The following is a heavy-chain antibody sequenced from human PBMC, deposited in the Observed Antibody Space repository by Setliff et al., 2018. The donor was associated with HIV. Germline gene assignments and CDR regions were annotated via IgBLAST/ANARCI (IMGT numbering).Heavy chain of an antibody. CDR2: IYHSGFT. V-gene: IGHV4-39*07. Sequence: PSETLSLTCSVSGGSISSSTYYWGWIRQPPGQGLEWIGSIYHSGFTYHNPSLKSRITLSVDTSKNQFSLKLSSVTAVDTAVYYCARSALWFGEADWYFDLWGRGTLVTVSS. CDR1: GGSISSSTYY. D-gene: IGHD3-10*01. CDR3: ARSALWFGEADWYFDL. J-gene: IGHJ2*01.